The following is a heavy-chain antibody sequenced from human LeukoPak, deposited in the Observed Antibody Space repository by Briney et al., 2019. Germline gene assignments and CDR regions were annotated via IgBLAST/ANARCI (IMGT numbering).Heavy chain of an antibody. J-gene: IGHJ4*02. V-gene: IGHV1-2*02. CDR2: INPNSGGT. CDR3: ARDYLRRDDSSGYYPDY. CDR1: GYTFTGYY. Sequence: ASVKVSCKASGYTFTGYYMHWVRQAPGQGLEWVGWINPNSGGTNYAQKFQGRVTVTRDTSTSTVYMELSSLRSEDTAVYYCARDYLRRDDSSGYYPDYWGQGTLVTVSS. D-gene: IGHD3-22*01.